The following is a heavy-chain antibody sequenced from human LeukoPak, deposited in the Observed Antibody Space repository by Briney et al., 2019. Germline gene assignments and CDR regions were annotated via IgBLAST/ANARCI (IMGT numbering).Heavy chain of an antibody. CDR1: GFTVSSNY. J-gene: IGHJ4*02. CDR2: IYSGGST. CDR3: ARHGRYYYDSSGYYVDY. Sequence: GGSLRPSCAASGFTVSSNYMSWVRQAPGKGLEWVSVIYSGGSTYYADSVKGRFTISRDNSKNTLYLQMNSLRAEDTAVYYCARHGRYYYDSSGYYVDYWGQGTLVTVSS. D-gene: IGHD3-22*01. V-gene: IGHV3-66*04.